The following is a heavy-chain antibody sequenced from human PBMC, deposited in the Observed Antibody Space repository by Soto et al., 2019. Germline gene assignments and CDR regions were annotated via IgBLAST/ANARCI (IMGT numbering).Heavy chain of an antibody. CDR2: IKQDGSEE. CDR3: VRDVIGFWSGYYTGCFDY. D-gene: IGHD3-3*01. Sequence: SCKVAGYIFNSNGISWVRQAPGKGLEWVANIKQDGSEESYVDSVRGRFTVSRDNAKNSLYLQMNSLRAEDTAVYYCVRDVIGFWSGYYTGCFDYWGQGILVTVSS. V-gene: IGHV3-7*01. CDR1: GYIFNSNG. J-gene: IGHJ4*01.